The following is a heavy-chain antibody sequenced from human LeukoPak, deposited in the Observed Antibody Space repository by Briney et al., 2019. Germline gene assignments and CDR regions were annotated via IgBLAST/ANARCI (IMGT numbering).Heavy chain of an antibody. CDR1: GGSFGGYY. CDR3: ARGPYCSGGSCYSSYYYYYMDV. V-gene: IGHV4-34*01. D-gene: IGHD2-15*01. J-gene: IGHJ6*03. CDR2: INHSGST. Sequence: SETLSLTCAVYGGSFGGYYWSWIRQPPGKGLEWIGEINHSGSTNYNPSLKSRVTISVDTSKNQFSLKLSSVTAADTAVYYCARGPYCSGGSCYSSYYYYYMDVWGKGTTVTVSS.